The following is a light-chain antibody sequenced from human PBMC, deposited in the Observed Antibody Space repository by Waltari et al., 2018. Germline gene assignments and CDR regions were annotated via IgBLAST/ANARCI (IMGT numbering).Light chain of an antibody. CDR2: GND. J-gene: IGLJ3*02. CDR3: AAWDESLKGWV. Sequence: QSVLIQPPSASGTPGQRVTISCFGSSSNIGRHTVDWYQAVPGTATKLLIHGNDQRPSGVPDRFSGSKSGASGSLAISGLQPEDETDYYCAAWDESLKGWVFGGGTRLTVL. CDR1: SSNIGRHT. V-gene: IGLV1-44*01.